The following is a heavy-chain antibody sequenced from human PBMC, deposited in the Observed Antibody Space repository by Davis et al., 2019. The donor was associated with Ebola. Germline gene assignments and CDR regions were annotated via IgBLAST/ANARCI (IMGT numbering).Heavy chain of an antibody. D-gene: IGHD4-17*01. J-gene: IGHJ4*02. Sequence: YNGNTNYAQKLQGRVTMTTDTSTSTAYMELRSLRSDDTAVYYCARDYGDYDFGYWGQGTLVTVSS. V-gene: IGHV1-18*01. CDR2: YNGNT. CDR3: ARDYGDYDFGY.